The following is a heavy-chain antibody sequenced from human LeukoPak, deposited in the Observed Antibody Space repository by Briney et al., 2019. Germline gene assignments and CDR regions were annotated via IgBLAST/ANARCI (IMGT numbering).Heavy chain of an antibody. CDR1: GGTFSSYA. V-gene: IGHV1-69*06. D-gene: IGHD5-18*01. CDR2: IIPIFGTA. CDR3: ARAWTGYSYGDY. J-gene: IGHJ4*02. Sequence: ASVKVSCKASGGTFSSYAISWVRQAPGQGLEWMGGIIPIFGTANYAQKFQGRVTITADKSTSTAYMELSSLRSEDTAVYYCARAWTGYSYGDYWGQGTLVTVSS.